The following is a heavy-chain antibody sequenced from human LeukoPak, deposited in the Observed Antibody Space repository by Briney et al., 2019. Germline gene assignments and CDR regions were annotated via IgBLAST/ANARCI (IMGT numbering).Heavy chain of an antibody. V-gene: IGHV3-73*01. CDR2: IRSKANSYAT. CDR1: GFTFSRFA. Sequence: PGGSLRLSCAASGFTFSRFAMHWVAQASGKGLEWVGRIRSKANSYATASAPSVKGRFTISRDDSKNTAYLQMNSLKTEDTAVYYCTTRTPRAYYYYYYMDVWGKGTTVTVSS. J-gene: IGHJ6*03. CDR3: TTRTPRAYYYYYYMDV.